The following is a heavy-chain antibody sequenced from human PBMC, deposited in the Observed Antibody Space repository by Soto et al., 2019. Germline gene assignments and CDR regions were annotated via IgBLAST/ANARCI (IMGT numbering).Heavy chain of an antibody. D-gene: IGHD6-13*01. CDR3: AKGDSSSWSPPFDAFDI. CDR2: ISYDGSNK. Sequence: GGSLSLSCAASGFTFSSYGMHWVRQAPGKGLEWVAVISYDGSNKYYADSVKGRFTISRDNSKNTLYLQMNSLRAEDTAVYYCAKGDSSSWSPPFDAFDIWGQGTMVTVSS. J-gene: IGHJ3*02. CDR1: GFTFSSYG. V-gene: IGHV3-30*18.